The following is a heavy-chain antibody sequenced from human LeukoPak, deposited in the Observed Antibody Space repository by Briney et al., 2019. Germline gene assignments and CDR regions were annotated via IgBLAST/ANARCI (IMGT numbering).Heavy chain of an antibody. CDR2: IFYSGGT. CDR1: GGSISSYY. D-gene: IGHD5-12*01. Sequence: PSGTLSLTCTVSGGSISSYYWSWIRQPPGKGLEWIGYIFYSGGTHYNPSLKSRVTISVDTSKNQFSLKLSSVTAADTAVYYCARDAAGYSGSNFYYYGMDGWGQGTTVTVSS. J-gene: IGHJ6*02. V-gene: IGHV4-59*01. CDR3: ARDAAGYSGSNFYYYGMDG.